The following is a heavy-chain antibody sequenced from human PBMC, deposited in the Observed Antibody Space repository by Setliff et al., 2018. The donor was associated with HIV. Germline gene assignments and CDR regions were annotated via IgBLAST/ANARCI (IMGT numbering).Heavy chain of an antibody. CDR1: GDSISSYY. J-gene: IGHJ4*02. D-gene: IGHD2-15*01. CDR2: IYTSGIT. V-gene: IGHV4-4*08. Sequence: ASETLSLTCTVSGDSISSYYWSWIRQPPGKGLEWIGYIYTSGITDYNPSLKSRVTISGDTSKNQFSLKLSSVTAADTAVYYCARVVDADYLDYWGQGTPVTVS. CDR3: ARVVDADYLDY.